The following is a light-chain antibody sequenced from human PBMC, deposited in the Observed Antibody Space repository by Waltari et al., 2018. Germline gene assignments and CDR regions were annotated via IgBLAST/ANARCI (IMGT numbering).Light chain of an antibody. V-gene: IGKV2-28*01. J-gene: IGKJ1*01. Sequence: DIVMTQSPLSLPVTPGEPASISCRSSQSLLHSNGYNYLDWYLQQPGQSPQLLIYLGTNRATGVPSRFRGRGSGTDYTLKHSRLEAEGVGVYYCMQAQQTPCTFGQGTEVEIK. CDR3: MQAQQTPCT. CDR2: LGT. CDR1: QSLLHSNGYNY.